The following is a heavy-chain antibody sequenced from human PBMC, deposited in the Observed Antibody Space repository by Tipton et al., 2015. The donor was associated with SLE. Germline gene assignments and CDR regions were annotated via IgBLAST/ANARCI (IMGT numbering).Heavy chain of an antibody. D-gene: IGHD2-2*01. CDR3: ARDSYCSSTSCYVAGMDV. V-gene: IGHV3-53*05. CDR2: IYSGGST. Sequence: LRLSCAASGFTVSSNYMSWVRQAPGKGLEWVSVIYSGGSTYYADSAKGRFTISRDNSKNTLYLQMNSLRAEDTAVYYCARDSYCSSTSCYVAGMDVWGQGTTVTVSS. CDR1: GFTVSSNY. J-gene: IGHJ6*02.